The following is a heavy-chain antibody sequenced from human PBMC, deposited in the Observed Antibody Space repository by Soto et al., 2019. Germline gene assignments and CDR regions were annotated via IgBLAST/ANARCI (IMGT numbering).Heavy chain of an antibody. J-gene: IGHJ4*02. Sequence: GGSLGLSCAASGFSFSRFPMHWVRQAPGKGLVWVSRIDPDGSDTTYADSVKGRFTISRDNAKNIVYLQMSSLRAEDTALYYCATMAGTYPYWGQGTLVTVSS. CDR1: GFSFSRFP. D-gene: IGHD1-26*01. CDR2: IDPDGSDT. V-gene: IGHV3-74*01. CDR3: ATMAGTYPY.